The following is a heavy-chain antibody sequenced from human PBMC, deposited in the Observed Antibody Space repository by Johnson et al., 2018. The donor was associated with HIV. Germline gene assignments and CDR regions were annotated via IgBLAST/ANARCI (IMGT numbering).Heavy chain of an antibody. CDR1: GFTFNSYG. D-gene: IGHD3-10*01. J-gene: IGHJ3*02. Sequence: QVQLVESGGGVVQPGRSLRLSCAASGFTFNSYGMHWVRQAPGKGLEWVAVIWYDGSNKYYADSVKGRFTISRDNSKNTLYLQMNSLRAGDTAVYYCARAGKWSGDAFDIWGQGTMVTVSS. CDR2: IWYDGSNK. V-gene: IGHV3-33*01. CDR3: ARAGKWSGDAFDI.